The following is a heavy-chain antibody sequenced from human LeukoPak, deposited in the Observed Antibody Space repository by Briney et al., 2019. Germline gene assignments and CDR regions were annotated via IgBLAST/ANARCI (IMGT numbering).Heavy chain of an antibody. D-gene: IGHD3-22*01. J-gene: IGHJ4*02. V-gene: IGHV3-15*01. CDR2: IYSKTDGGTT. CDR1: GFSFNNAW. CDR3: TRGSNRYDSSGFDS. Sequence: GGSLRLSCAASGFSFNNAWMNWVRQAPGKGLEWVGRIYSKTDGGTTEYAAPVKGRFTISRDDSKNTLYVQMNSLETEDTAVYFCTRGSNRYDSSGFDSWGQGTLVTVSS.